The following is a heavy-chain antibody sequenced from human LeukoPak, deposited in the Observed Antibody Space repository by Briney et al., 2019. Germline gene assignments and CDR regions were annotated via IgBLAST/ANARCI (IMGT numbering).Heavy chain of an antibody. D-gene: IGHD1-1*01. Sequence: SETLSLTCTVSGGSISSYYWSWIRQPPGKGLEWIGYIYYSGSTNYNPSLKSRVTISVDTSKNQFSLKLSSVTAADTAVYYCARHQENWINFVYWGQGTLVTVSS. J-gene: IGHJ4*02. V-gene: IGHV4-59*08. CDR3: ARHQENWINFVY. CDR1: GGSISSYY. CDR2: IYYSGST.